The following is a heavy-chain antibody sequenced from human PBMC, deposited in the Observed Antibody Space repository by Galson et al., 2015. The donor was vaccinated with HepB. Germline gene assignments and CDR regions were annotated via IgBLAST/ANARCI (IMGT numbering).Heavy chain of an antibody. CDR2: IYYGGRT. J-gene: IGHJ3*02. CDR1: GISISGSQYY. D-gene: IGHD2-8*01. Sequence: ETLSLTCDVSGISISGSQYYWGWIRQSPKKGLEWIGSIYYGGRTYFSPSFQSRFAMSVDTSKNQLSLTLSSVTAADTAVYHCARPLVLNGRFTPGVGPFHIWGHGTLVTVSA. V-gene: IGHV4-39*01. CDR3: ARPLVLNGRFTPGVGPFHI.